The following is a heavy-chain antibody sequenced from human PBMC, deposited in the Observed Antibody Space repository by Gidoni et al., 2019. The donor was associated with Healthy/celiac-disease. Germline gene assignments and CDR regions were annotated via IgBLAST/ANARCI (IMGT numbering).Heavy chain of an antibody. J-gene: IGHJ4*02. CDR2: ISSSSSYI. CDR1: GFTFSSYS. V-gene: IGHV3-21*01. CDR3: ARDAGNYFDY. Sequence: EVQLVESGGGLVKPGGSLRHSCAASGFTFSSYSMNWVRQAPGKGLECVSSISSSSSYIYDADSVKGRFTISRDNAKNSLYLQMNSLRAEDTAVYYCARDAGNYFDYWGQGTLVTVSS.